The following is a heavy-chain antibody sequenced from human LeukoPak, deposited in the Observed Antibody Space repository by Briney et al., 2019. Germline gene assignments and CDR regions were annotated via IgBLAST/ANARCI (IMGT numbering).Heavy chain of an antibody. D-gene: IGHD2-2*01. J-gene: IGHJ5*02. V-gene: IGHV3-21*01. Sequence: AGSLRLSCAASGFRLSDYDMNWVRQAPGKGLEWVSSISTGSRYIYYAYSVKGRFTISRDDAKNSLYLQMDYLRAEDTAVYYCARADCSGSTCYLRRSWFDPWGQGTLVTVFS. CDR2: ISTGSRYI. CDR1: GFRLSDYD. CDR3: ARADCSGSTCYLRRSWFDP.